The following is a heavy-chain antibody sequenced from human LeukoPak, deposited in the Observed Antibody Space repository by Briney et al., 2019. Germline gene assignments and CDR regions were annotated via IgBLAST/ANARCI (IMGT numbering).Heavy chain of an antibody. D-gene: IGHD3-16*02. CDR2: MNPNSGNT. CDR1: GYTFTSYD. V-gene: IGHV1-8*01. CDR3: ARGPRGKSRLSRYYYYYYMDV. J-gene: IGHJ6*03. Sequence: GASVKVSCKASGYTFTSYDINWVPQATGQGLEWMEWMNPNSGNTGYAQKLQGRVTMTRNTSISTAYMELSSLRSEDAAVYYCARGPRGKSRLSRYYYYYYMDVWGKGTTVTISS.